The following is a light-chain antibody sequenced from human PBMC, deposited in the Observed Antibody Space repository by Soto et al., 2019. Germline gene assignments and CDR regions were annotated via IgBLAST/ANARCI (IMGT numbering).Light chain of an antibody. Sequence: QSALTQPASVSGSPGQSITISCTGTSSDVGGYNYVSWYQQHPGKAPKLMIYDVSNRPSGVSNRFSGSKSGNTASLTISGLQAEDEDDYYCSSDTSSSNVVFGGGTKLTVL. CDR1: SSDVGGYNY. J-gene: IGLJ2*01. CDR3: SSDTSSSNVV. CDR2: DVS. V-gene: IGLV2-14*01.